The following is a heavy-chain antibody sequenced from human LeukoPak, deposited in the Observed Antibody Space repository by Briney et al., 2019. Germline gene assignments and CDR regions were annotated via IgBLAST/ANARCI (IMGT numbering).Heavy chain of an antibody. CDR3: ARGPATFGSGYYYYYYGMDV. J-gene: IGHJ6*02. Sequence: PSETLSLTCAVYGGSFSGYYWSWIRQPPGKGLEWIGEINHSGSTNYNPSLKSRVTISVDTSKNQFSLKLSSVTAADTAVYYCARGPATFGSGYYYYYYGMDVWGQGTTVTVSS. D-gene: IGHD3-10*01. V-gene: IGHV4-34*01. CDR2: INHSGST. CDR1: GGSFSGYY.